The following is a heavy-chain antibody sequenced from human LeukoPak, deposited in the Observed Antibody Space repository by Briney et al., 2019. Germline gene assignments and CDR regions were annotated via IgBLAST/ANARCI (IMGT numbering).Heavy chain of an antibody. V-gene: IGHV4-4*07. J-gene: IGHJ6*03. CDR2: IYNSGST. CDR1: GGSISSYY. D-gene: IGHD3-3*01. Sequence: SETLSLTCTVSGGSISSYYWSWIRQPAGKGLEWIGRIYNSGSTNYNPSLKSRVTMSVDTSKNQFSLKLSSVTAADTAVYYCARDRKTIFGVVSTPYYYYMDVWGKGTTVTVSS. CDR3: ARDRKTIFGVVSTPYYYYMDV.